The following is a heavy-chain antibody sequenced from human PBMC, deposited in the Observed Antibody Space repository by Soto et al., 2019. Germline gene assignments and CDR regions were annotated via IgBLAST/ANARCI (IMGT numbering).Heavy chain of an antibody. J-gene: IGHJ5*02. CDR1: GGSISSYY. CDR2: VHYSGIT. Sequence: SETLSLTCTVSGGSISSYYWSWIRQPPGKGLEWIGNVHYSGITNYNPSLKSRVTISVDTSKNQFSLKLSSVTAADTAVYFCARLPSADYGGIFDLWGQGTVVTVSS. D-gene: IGHD4-17*01. CDR3: ARLPSADYGGIFDL. V-gene: IGHV4-59*01.